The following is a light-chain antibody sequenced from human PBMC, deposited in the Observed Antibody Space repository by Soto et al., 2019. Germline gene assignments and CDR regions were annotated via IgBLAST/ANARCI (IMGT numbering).Light chain of an antibody. J-gene: IGLJ2*01. V-gene: IGLV1-51*01. Sequence: QSVLTQPPSVSAAPGQKVTISCSGSSSNIGNNYVFWYQQLPGTAPKLLIYDNDKRPSGIPDRFSGSKSGKSATLGITGLQTGDEADYYCATWDRSLSVGVFGGGTKVTFL. CDR2: DND. CDR3: ATWDRSLSVGV. CDR1: SSNIGNNY.